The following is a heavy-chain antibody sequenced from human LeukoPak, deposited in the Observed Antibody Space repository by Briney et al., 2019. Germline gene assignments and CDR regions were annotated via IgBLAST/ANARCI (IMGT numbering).Heavy chain of an antibody. CDR2: INPRGGST. V-gene: IGHV1-46*01. CDR1: GYTFTSYY. J-gene: IGHJ4*02. CDR3: ARDRRGLSYCVCYPNY. D-gene: IGHD2-8*01. Sequence: ASVKVSCKASGYTFTSYYMHWVRQAPGQGLEWMGIINPRGGSTSYAQKFQGRVTMTRDTSTSTVYMELSSLRSEDTAVYYCARDRRGLSYCVCYPNYWGQGTLVTASS.